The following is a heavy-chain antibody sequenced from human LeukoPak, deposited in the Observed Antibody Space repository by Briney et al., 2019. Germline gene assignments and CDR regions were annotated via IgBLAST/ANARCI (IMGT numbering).Heavy chain of an antibody. CDR3: ARALSGNYGAFYYYYMDV. D-gene: IGHD1-26*01. V-gene: IGHV3-20*04. CDR2: INWNGGST. J-gene: IGHJ6*03. CDR1: GFTFDDYG. Sequence: PGGSLRPSCAASGFTFDDYGMSWVRQAPGKGLEWVSGINWNGGSTGYADSVKGRFTISRDNAKNSLYLQMNSLRAEDTAFYYCARALSGNYGAFYYYYMDVWGKGTTVTVS.